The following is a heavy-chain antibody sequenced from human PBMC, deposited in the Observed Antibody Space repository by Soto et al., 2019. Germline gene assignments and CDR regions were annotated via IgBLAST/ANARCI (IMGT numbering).Heavy chain of an antibody. V-gene: IGHV3-73*01. J-gene: IGHJ4*02. CDR2: IRSKANSYAT. Sequence: GGSLRLSCAASGFTFSGSAMHWVRQASGKGLEWVGRIRSKANSYATAYAASVKGRFTISRDDSKNTAYLQMNSLKTEDTAVYYCTRHFSAAAGDDYWGQGTLVTVSS. CDR3: TRHFSAAAGDDY. D-gene: IGHD6-13*01. CDR1: GFTFSGSA.